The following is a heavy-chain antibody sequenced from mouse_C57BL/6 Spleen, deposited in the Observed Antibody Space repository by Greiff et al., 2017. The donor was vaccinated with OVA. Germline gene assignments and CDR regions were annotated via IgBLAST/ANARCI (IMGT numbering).Heavy chain of an antibody. Sequence: QVQLQQSGAELAKPGASVKLSCKASGYTFTSHWMHWVKQRPGQGLEWIGYINPSSGYTKYNQKFKDKATLTADKSSSTAYMQLSSLTYEDSAVYYCAGSTMVTSYAMDYWGQGTSVTVSS. CDR3: AGSTMVTSYAMDY. J-gene: IGHJ4*01. D-gene: IGHD2-2*01. V-gene: IGHV1-7*01. CDR2: INPSSGYT. CDR1: GYTFTSHW.